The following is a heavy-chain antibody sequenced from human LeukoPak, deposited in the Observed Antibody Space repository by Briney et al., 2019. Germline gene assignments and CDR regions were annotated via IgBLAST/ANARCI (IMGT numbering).Heavy chain of an antibody. Sequence: GGSLRLSCAASGFTFSDYYMSWIRQAPGKGLEWVSYISSSGNTIHYADSVEGRFTISRDNAKNSLYLQMNSLRAEDTAVYYCAELGITMIGGVWGKGTTVTISS. CDR2: ISSSGNTI. CDR3: AELGITMIGGV. J-gene: IGHJ6*04. CDR1: GFTFSDYY. D-gene: IGHD3-10*02. V-gene: IGHV3-11*04.